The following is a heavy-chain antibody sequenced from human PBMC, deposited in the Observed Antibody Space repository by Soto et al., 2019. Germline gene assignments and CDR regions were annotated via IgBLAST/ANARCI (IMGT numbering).Heavy chain of an antibody. CDR1: GGSISSGDFY. CDR2: ISYSGST. V-gene: IGHV4-30-4*01. D-gene: IGHD3-10*01. J-gene: IGHJ5*02. Sequence: QVQLQESGPGLVKPSQTLSLTCTVSGGSISSGDFYWSWIRQPPGKGLEWMGSISYSGSTYYNPSLKSRVTISVDMSKNQFSLKLSFGTAADTAVYYCASGVTMVRGVILPWFDPWGQGTLVTVSS. CDR3: ASGVTMVRGVILPWFDP.